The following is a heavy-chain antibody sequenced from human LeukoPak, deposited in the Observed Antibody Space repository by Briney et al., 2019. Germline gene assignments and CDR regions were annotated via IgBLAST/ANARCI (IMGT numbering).Heavy chain of an antibody. J-gene: IGHJ4*02. V-gene: IGHV3-30-3*01. D-gene: IGHD3-3*01. Sequence: PGGSLRLSCAASGFTFSNYCMHWVRQAPGKGLEWVAVISSDGSNKYYADSVKGRFTISRDNSKNTLYLQMSSLRSEDAAVYYCARRLVHANWRGIDYWGQGTLVTVSS. CDR2: ISSDGSNK. CDR1: GFTFSNYC. CDR3: ARRLVHANWRGIDY.